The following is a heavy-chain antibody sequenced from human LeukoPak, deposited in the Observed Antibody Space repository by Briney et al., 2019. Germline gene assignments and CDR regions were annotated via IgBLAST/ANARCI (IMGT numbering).Heavy chain of an antibody. CDR3: ASEAMGAGIDY. D-gene: IGHD1-26*01. CDR2: IYYSGST. Sequence: PSQTLSLTCTVSGGSISSGGYYWSWIRQHPGKGLEWIGYIYYSGSTYYNPSLKSRVTISVDTSKNQFSLKLSSVTAADTAVYYCASEAMGAGIDYWGQGTLITVSS. V-gene: IGHV4-31*03. J-gene: IGHJ4*02. CDR1: GGSISSGGYY.